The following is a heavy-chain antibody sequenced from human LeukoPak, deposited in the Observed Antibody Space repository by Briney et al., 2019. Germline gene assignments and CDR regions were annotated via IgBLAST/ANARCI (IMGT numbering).Heavy chain of an antibody. CDR3: AREVADYGGYYYYHYMDV. CDR1: GGSISSDN. CDR2: IYTSRSN. D-gene: IGHD4-23*01. V-gene: IGHV4-4*07. Sequence: PPGTLSLTCTVSGGSISSDNSSCIRQPAGKGLGWIGRIYTSRSNNYIPFLKSRVTMSVDTSKNQFSLKLSSVTAADTAMYYCAREVADYGGYYYYHYMDVWGKGTTVTISS. J-gene: IGHJ6*03.